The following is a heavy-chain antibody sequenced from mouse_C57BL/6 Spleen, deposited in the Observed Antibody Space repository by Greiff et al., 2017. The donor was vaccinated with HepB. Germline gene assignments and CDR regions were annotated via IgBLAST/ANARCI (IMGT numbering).Heavy chain of an antibody. D-gene: IGHD2-5*01. Sequence: QVQLKESGAELVRPGASVTLSCKASGYTFTDYEMHWVKQTPVHGLEWIGAIDPETGGTAYNQKFKGKAILTADKSSSTAYMELRSLTSEDSAVYYCTRRWSNSPDYWGKGTTLTVSS. CDR1: GYTFTDYE. CDR2: IDPETGGT. J-gene: IGHJ2*01. V-gene: IGHV1-15*01. CDR3: TRRWSNSPDY.